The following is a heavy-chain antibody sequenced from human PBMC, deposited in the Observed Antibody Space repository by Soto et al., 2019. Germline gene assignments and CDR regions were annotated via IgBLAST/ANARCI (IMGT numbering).Heavy chain of an antibody. CDR1: GFTFSDHY. Sequence: GGSLRLSCAASGFTFSDHYMDWVRQAPGKGLEWVGRTRNKANSYTTEYAASVKGRFTISRDDSKNSLYLQMNSLKTEDTAVYYCARGWLLPNSDAFDIWGQGTMVTVSS. V-gene: IGHV3-72*01. D-gene: IGHD3-22*01. CDR2: TRNKANSYTT. CDR3: ARGWLLPNSDAFDI. J-gene: IGHJ3*02.